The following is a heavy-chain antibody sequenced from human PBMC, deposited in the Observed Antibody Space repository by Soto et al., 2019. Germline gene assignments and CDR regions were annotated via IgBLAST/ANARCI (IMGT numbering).Heavy chain of an antibody. V-gene: IGHV3-7*03. J-gene: IGHJ4*02. CDR2: IKRDGSEK. D-gene: IGHD4-17*01. Sequence: EVQLVESGGGLVQPGGSLRLSCAASGFMFGSYWMTWVRHAPGKGLEWVANIKRDGSEKFYVDSVKGRFTISRDNADNSLFLHMNSRRAEDTAIYYCARVRANDYEIDYWGQGALVTGS. CDR1: GFMFGSYW. CDR3: ARVRANDYEIDY.